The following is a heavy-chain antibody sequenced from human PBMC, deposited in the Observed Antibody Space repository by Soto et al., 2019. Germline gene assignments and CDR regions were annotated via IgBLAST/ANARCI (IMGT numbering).Heavy chain of an antibody. D-gene: IGHD1-7*01. J-gene: IGHJ4*02. V-gene: IGHV3-23*01. CDR2: ISGSAGST. CDR1: GFTFKNFA. CDR3: AKAELSYY. Sequence: GGSLRLSCAASGFTFKNFAMTWVRQAPGKGLEWVPAISGSAGSTYYADSVRGRFTISRDNSKNTLFLQMNSLRAEDTAVYYCAKAELSYYWGQGALVTVSS.